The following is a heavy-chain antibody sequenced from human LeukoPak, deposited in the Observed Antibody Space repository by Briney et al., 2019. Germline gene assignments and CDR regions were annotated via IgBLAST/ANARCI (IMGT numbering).Heavy chain of an antibody. V-gene: IGHV1-69*05. Sequence: SVKVSCKASGGTFSSYAISWVRQAPGQGLEWMGGIIPIFGTANYAQKFQGRVTITTDESTSTAYMELSSLRSEDTAVYYGGRDPSIAARFDPWGQGTLVTVSS. CDR3: GRDPSIAARFDP. CDR1: GGTFSSYA. CDR2: IIPIFGTA. J-gene: IGHJ5*02. D-gene: IGHD6-6*01.